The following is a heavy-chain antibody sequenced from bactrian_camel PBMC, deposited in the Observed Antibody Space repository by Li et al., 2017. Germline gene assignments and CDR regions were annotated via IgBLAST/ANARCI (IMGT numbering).Heavy chain of an antibody. Sequence: VQLVESGGGSVETDGSLSLACVAVGFTHTEYCMGWFRQRPGQEREWVASVDQDGRPMYADFVRARFTIALDRAKHTLSLQMNSLAPEDTAMYSCAAEHGVDCVREHVDGYWGQGTQVTVS. V-gene: IGHV3S9*01. CDR2: VDQDGRP. J-gene: IGHJ6*01. D-gene: IGHD5*01. CDR3: AAEHGVDCVREHVDGY. CDR1: GFTHTEYC.